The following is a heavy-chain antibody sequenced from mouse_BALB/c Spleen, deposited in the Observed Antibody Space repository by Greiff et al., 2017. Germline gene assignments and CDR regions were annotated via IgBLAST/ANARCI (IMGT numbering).Heavy chain of an antibody. V-gene: IGHV2-9*02. Sequence: VMLVESGPGLVAPSQSLSITCTVSGFSLTSYGVHWVRQPPGKGLEWLGVIWAGGSTNYNSALMSRLSISKDNSKSQVFLKMNSLQTDDTAMYYCARCDYGRERYFDVWGAGTTVTVSS. CDR2: IWAGGST. J-gene: IGHJ1*01. CDR3: ARCDYGRERYFDV. D-gene: IGHD1-1*01. CDR1: GFSLTSYG.